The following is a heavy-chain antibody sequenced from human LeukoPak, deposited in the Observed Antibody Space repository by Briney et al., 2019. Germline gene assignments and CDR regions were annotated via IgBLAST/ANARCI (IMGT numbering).Heavy chain of an antibody. Sequence: SETLSLTCTVSGGSISSSSNYYWGWIRQPPGKGLEWIGSIYYSGITYYNPSLKSQFTISVDTSENQFSLKLSSVTAADTAVYYCARSRGFISGWYIGAFDMWGKGTMVTVSS. CDR3: ARSRGFISGWYIGAFDM. CDR2: IYYSGIT. V-gene: IGHV4-39*01. D-gene: IGHD6-19*01. CDR1: GGSISSSSNYY. J-gene: IGHJ3*02.